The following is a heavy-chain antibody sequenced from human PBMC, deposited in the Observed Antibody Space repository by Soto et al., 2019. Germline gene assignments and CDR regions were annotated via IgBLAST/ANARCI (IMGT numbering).Heavy chain of an antibody. V-gene: IGHV3-21*01. D-gene: IGHD3-22*01. CDR1: GFTFSSHS. CDR2: MSSSGTYI. CDR3: ARGYYYDCSGCIDH. Sequence: EVQLVESGGGLVKPGGSLRLSCAASGFTFSSHSMNWVRQAPGRGLEWVSSMSSSGTYIYYADSVKGRFTISRDNAKNSLYLQKNSLRADDTAVYYCARGYYYDCSGCIDHWGQGTLVTVSS. J-gene: IGHJ4*02.